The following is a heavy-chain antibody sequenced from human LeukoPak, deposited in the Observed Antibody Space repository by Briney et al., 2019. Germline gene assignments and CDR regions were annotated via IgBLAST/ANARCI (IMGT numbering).Heavy chain of an antibody. D-gene: IGHD2-21*01. CDR3: ARRHIDFLGAIDI. Sequence: PGGSLRLSCAASGFTFSDYGMSWVRQAPGKGLEWVSSISTSSNFMYYANSMKGRFTISRDNVKNSLYLQMNSLRAEDTAVYYCARRHIDFLGAIDIWGQGTMVTVSS. CDR1: GFTFSDYG. J-gene: IGHJ3*02. CDR2: ISTSSNFM. V-gene: IGHV3-21*01.